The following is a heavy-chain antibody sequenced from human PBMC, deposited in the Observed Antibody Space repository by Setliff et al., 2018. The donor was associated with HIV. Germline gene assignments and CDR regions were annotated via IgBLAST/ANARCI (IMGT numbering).Heavy chain of an antibody. D-gene: IGHD2-8*02. CDR3: ARVSSTYWYSIFRNYYYHMDV. Sequence: SETLSLTCAVYGGSFSDYYWSWIRQPPGKGLEWIGEINHSGRINYNPSLKSRVTISVDASKKQFSLKLSSVTAADTAVYYCARVSSTYWYSIFRNYYYHMDVWGKGTTVTVSS. V-gene: IGHV4-34*01. CDR1: GGSFSDYY. CDR2: INHSGRI. J-gene: IGHJ6*03.